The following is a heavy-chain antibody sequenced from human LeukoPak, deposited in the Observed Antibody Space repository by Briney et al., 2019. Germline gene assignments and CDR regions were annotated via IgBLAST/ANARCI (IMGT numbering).Heavy chain of an antibody. D-gene: IGHD2-2*02. CDR3: ARTSRDHCSSTSCYSVNAFDI. Sequence: SETLSLTCTVSGDSIGDYYWTWIRQPPGKGLEWIGYMSHTGKTSYNPSLKSRVTISVDTSKNQFSLRLNSATAADTAVYYCARTSRDHCSSTSCYSVNAFDIWGQGTMVTVSS. V-gene: IGHV4-59*01. J-gene: IGHJ3*02. CDR2: MSHTGKT. CDR1: GDSIGDYY.